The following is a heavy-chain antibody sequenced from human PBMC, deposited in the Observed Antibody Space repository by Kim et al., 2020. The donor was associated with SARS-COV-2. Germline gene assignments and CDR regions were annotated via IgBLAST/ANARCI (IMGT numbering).Heavy chain of an antibody. J-gene: IGHJ4*02. Sequence: KYYVDSEKGRFTISRDNAKNSLYLQMNSLRAEDTAVYYCARETETVTTDYWGQGTLVTVSS. D-gene: IGHD4-4*01. CDR3: ARETETVTTDY. V-gene: IGHV3-7*04. CDR2: K.